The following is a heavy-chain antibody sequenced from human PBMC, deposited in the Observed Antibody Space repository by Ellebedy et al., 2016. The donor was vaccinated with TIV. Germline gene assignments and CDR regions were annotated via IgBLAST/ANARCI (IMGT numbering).Heavy chain of an antibody. D-gene: IGHD2-2*01. V-gene: IGHV1-18*01. CDR3: TRDCSSSAFQAYYYYYGMDV. Sequence: AASVKVSCKTSGYTFTSYAISWLRQAPGQGLEWMAWTSTYRGDIRLAQKFQDRVTLTTDRSTSTVYMELRSLRSDDTAMYYSTRDCSSSAFQAYYYYYGMDVWGQGTSVTVSS. J-gene: IGHJ6*02. CDR2: TSTYRGDI. CDR1: GYTFTSYA.